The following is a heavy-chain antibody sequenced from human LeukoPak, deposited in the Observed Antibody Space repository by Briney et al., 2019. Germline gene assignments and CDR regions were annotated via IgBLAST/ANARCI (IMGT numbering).Heavy chain of an antibody. Sequence: SETLSLACTVSGGSISSSDYYWGWIRQPPGKGLEWIGSIYYGGSTYYNPSLKSRVTISVDTSMNQFSLKLSFVTTADTAVYYCARALGYCSGGSCTRGYNWFDPWGQGTLVTVPS. CDR2: IYYGGST. CDR3: ARALGYCSGGSCTRGYNWFDP. CDR1: GGSISSSDYY. V-gene: IGHV4-39*01. D-gene: IGHD2-15*01. J-gene: IGHJ5*02.